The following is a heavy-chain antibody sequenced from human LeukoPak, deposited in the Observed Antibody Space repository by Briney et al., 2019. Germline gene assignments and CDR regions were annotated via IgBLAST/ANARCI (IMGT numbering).Heavy chain of an antibody. J-gene: IGHJ4*02. CDR3: ARGGTFVSDY. Sequence: GGSLRLSCAASGFTFSTFWMSWVRQAPGKGLEWVANINQGGSEKYYVDSMKGRFTVSRDNAKNSLYLQMDSLGAEDTAVYYCARGGTFVSDYWGQGTLVTVSS. D-gene: IGHD1-1*01. CDR1: GFTFSTFW. V-gene: IGHV3-7*01. CDR2: INQGGSEK.